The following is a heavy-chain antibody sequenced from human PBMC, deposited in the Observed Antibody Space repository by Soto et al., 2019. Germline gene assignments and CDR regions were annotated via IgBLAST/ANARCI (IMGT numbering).Heavy chain of an antibody. Sequence: SETLSLTCTVSGGSISSSSYYCRWIRQPPGKGLEWIGSIYYSVSTYYNPSLKSRVTISVDTSKNQFSLKLSSVTAADTAVYYCARRAAARHGIEYWGQGTMVTVSS. D-gene: IGHD6-6*01. J-gene: IGHJ4*02. V-gene: IGHV4-39*01. CDR2: IYYSVST. CDR1: GGSISSSSYY. CDR3: ARRAAARHGIEY.